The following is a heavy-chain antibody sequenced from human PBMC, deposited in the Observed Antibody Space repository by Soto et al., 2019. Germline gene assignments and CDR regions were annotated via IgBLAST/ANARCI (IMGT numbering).Heavy chain of an antibody. CDR2: ISSSGGTI. CDR3: AKDQVAARRYYYYGMDV. V-gene: IGHV3-23*01. CDR1: GFTFSNYA. Sequence: EVQLLESGGGLVQPGGSLRLSCAASGFTFSNYAMSWVRQAPGKGLEWVPGISSSGGTIYYADPVKARFTTSRDNSKNTLYLQVNSLRAEDTAIYFWAKDQVAARRYYYYGMDVWGQGTTVTVSS. D-gene: IGHD6-6*01. J-gene: IGHJ6*02.